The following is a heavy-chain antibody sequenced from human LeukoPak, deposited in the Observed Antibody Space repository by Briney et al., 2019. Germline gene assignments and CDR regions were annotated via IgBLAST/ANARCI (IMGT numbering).Heavy chain of an antibody. CDR3: ARDLQIFGVVTNDNWFDP. D-gene: IGHD3-3*01. Sequence: ASVKVSCKASGYTFTSYGISWVRQAPGQGLEWMGWISAYNGNTNYAQKLQGRVTMTTDTPTSTAYMELRSLRSDDTAVYYCARDLQIFGVVTNDNWFDPWGQGTLVTVSS. CDR2: ISAYNGNT. J-gene: IGHJ5*02. V-gene: IGHV1-18*01. CDR1: GYTFTSYG.